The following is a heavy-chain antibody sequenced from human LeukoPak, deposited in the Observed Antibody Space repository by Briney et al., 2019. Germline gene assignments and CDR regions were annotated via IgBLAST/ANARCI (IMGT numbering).Heavy chain of an antibody. V-gene: IGHV3-21*01. CDR3: ARDYGDYSYY. D-gene: IGHD4-17*01. CDR2: ITSRSYI. CDR1: GSTFSTYT. Sequence: GGSLRLSCAASGSTFSTYTMNWVRQAPGKGLEWVSSITSRSYIYYADSLKGRFTISRDNAKNSLYLQMNSLRAEDTAVYYCARDYGDYSYYWGQGTLVTVSS. J-gene: IGHJ4*02.